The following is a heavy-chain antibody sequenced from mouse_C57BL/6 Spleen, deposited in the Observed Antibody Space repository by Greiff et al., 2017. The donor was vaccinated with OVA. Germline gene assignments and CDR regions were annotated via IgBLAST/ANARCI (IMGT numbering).Heavy chain of an antibody. Sequence: QVQLQQSGAELVKPGASVKMSCKASGYTFTTYPIEWMKQNHGKSLEWIGNFHPYNDDTKYNEKFKGKATLTVEKSSSTVYLELSRLTSDDSAVYYCASASYGSSYGNAMDYWGQGTSVTVSS. CDR3: ASASYGSSYGNAMDY. V-gene: IGHV1-47*01. CDR1: GYTFTTYP. J-gene: IGHJ4*01. D-gene: IGHD1-1*01. CDR2: FHPYNDDT.